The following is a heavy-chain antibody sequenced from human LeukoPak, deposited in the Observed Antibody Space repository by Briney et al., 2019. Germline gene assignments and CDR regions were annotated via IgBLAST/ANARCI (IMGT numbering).Heavy chain of an antibody. D-gene: IGHD2/OR15-2a*01. V-gene: IGHV3-64*02. Sequence: GGSLRLSCAASGFAFSSYAMHWVRQAPGKGLQYVSTISSKGTITYYADSVRGRFTISRDNSKNMLYLQMGSLRADDMAVYYCARGEYDYFDSWAREPWSPPPQ. CDR2: ISSKGTIT. CDR3: ARGEYDYFDS. J-gene: IGHJ4*02. CDR1: GFAFSSYA.